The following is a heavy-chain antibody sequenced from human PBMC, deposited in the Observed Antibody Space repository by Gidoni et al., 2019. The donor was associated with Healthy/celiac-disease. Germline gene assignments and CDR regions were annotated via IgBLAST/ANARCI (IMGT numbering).Heavy chain of an antibody. CDR3: ARIRIAVAGTGDFDY. J-gene: IGHJ4*02. CDR2: ISSSGSTI. CDR1: GFTFSSYE. V-gene: IGHV3-48*03. Sequence: EVQLVESGGGLVQPGGSLRLSCAASGFTFSSYEMNWVRQAPGKGLEWVSYISSSGSTIYYADSVKGRFTISRDNAKNSLYLQMNSLRAEDTAVYYCARIRIAVAGTGDFDYWGQGTLVTVSS. D-gene: IGHD6-19*01.